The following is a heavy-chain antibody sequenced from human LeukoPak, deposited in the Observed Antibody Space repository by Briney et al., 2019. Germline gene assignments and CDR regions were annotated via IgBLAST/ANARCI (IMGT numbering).Heavy chain of an antibody. D-gene: IGHD5-18*01. V-gene: IGHV3-30*04. CDR2: ISYDGGNK. CDR3: AREFGSGGYNYGSQDYLDY. CDR1: GFTFSNYA. J-gene: IGHJ4*02. Sequence: GGSLRLSCAASGFTFSNYAMHWVRQAPGKGLEWVAVISYDGGNKYYADSVKGRFTISRDNSKNTLYLQMNSLRAEDTTVYYCAREFGSGGYNYGSQDYLDYWGQGTLVTVSS.